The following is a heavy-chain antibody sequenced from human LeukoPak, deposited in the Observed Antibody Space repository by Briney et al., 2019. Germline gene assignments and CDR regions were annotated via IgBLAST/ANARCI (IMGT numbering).Heavy chain of an antibody. J-gene: IGHJ4*02. V-gene: IGHV3-21*01. Sequence: PGGSLRLSCAASGFTFSTYIMNWVRQAPGKGLEWVSSISSSGTYIYYADSVKGRFTISRDNAKNSLYLQMNSLRAEDTAVYYCARDRGYSGYGGRVRSSVFDYWGQGTLVTVSS. CDR3: ARDRGYSGYGGRVRSSVFDY. CDR1: GFTFSTYI. D-gene: IGHD5-12*01. CDR2: ISSSGTYI.